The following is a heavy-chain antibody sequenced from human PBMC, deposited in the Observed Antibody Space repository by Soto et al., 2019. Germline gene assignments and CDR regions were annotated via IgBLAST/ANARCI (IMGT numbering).Heavy chain of an antibody. J-gene: IGHJ6*01. D-gene: IGHD3-10*01. CDR1: GGSISRYN. Sequence: SETLSLTCTVSGGSISRYNWSWIRQPPRKGLEWIGYIYYSGSTNYNPSLKSRVTISVDTSKKQFSLKLSSVTAADTAVYYCARVGSGSYTYYYYGMDVWGQGTTVTVSS. V-gene: IGHV4-59*01. CDR3: ARVGSGSYTYYYYGMDV. CDR2: IYYSGST.